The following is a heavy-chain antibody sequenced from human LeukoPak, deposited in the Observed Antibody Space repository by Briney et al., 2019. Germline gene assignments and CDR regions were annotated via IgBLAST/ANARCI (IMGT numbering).Heavy chain of an antibody. CDR1: GFTFSSYA. J-gene: IGHJ3*02. V-gene: IGHV3-74*01. CDR3: ARTATDAFDI. CDR2: VYADGSST. Sequence: GGSLRLSCAASGFTFSSYAMSWVRQAPGKGLVWVSHVYADGSSTSYADSVKGRFTISRDNSKNTLFLQMNSLKAEDTAVYYCARTATDAFDIWGQGTVVTVSS. D-gene: IGHD2-21*02.